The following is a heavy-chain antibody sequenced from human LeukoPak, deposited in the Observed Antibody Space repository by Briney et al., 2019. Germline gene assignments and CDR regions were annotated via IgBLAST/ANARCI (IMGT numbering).Heavy chain of an antibody. V-gene: IGHV3-30*01. Sequence: GGSLRLSCAASGFTFSSYAMHRVRQAPGKGLEWVAVISYDGSNKYYADSVKGRFTISRDNSKNTLYLQMNSLRAEDTAVYYCARAPIRYFDWSLGGYWGQGTLVTVSS. D-gene: IGHD3-9*01. CDR2: ISYDGSNK. CDR1: GFTFSSYA. CDR3: ARAPIRYFDWSLGGY. J-gene: IGHJ4*02.